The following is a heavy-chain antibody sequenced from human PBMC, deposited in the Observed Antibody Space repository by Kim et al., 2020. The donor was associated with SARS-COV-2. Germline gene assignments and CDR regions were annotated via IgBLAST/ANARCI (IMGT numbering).Heavy chain of an antibody. CDR2: FSYNKRT. CDR3: TRLPDITSWAFDY. Sequence: SQTLSLTCTISGASISDDYWTWIRQPPGKGLEWIGYFSYNKRTSYNPSLKSRVSMSLDTSRNQFSLKPNSVTAADTAVYYCTRLPDITSWAFDYWAQGTLVTVSS. V-gene: IGHV4-59*08. D-gene: IGHD7-27*01. J-gene: IGHJ4*02. CDR1: GASISDDY.